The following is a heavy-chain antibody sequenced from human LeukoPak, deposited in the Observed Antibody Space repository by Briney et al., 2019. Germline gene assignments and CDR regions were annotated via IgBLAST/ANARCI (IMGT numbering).Heavy chain of an antibody. J-gene: IGHJ1*01. V-gene: IGHV1-2*06. CDR3: ARGLYYYDSSGYYLAEYFQH. CDR2: INPNSGGT. CDR1: GYTFTGYY. Sequence: ASVKVSCKASGYTFTGYYMHWVRQAPGQGLEWMGRINPNSGGTNYAQKFQGRVTMTRDTSISTAHMELSRLRSDDTAVYYCARGLYYYDSSGYYLAEYFQHWGQGTLVTVSS. D-gene: IGHD3-22*01.